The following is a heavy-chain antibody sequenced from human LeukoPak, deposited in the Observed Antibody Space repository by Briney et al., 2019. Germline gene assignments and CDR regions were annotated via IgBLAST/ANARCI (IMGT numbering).Heavy chain of an antibody. CDR2: ISSSSSTI. V-gene: IGHV3-48*04. CDR3: ATQYYYDSSGHDY. Sequence: PGGSLRLSCAASGFTFSSYSMNWVRQAPGKGLEWVSYISSSSSTIYYADSVKGRFTISRDNAKNSLYLQMNSLRAEDTAVYYCATQYYYDSSGHDYWGQGTLVTVSS. J-gene: IGHJ4*02. D-gene: IGHD3-22*01. CDR1: GFTFSSYS.